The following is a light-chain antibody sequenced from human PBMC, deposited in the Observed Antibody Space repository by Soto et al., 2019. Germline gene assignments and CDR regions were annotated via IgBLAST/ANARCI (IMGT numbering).Light chain of an antibody. CDR2: DAY. J-gene: IGKJ1*01. Sequence: EVVLTQSPVTLSLSPGERATLSCRASQSFRGLLAWYQQKPGQAPRLLIYDAYNRATGIPPRFSGSGSGTDFTLTISSLEPEDSAVYYCQQYGSSPKTFGQGTKVDIK. V-gene: IGKV3-11*01. CDR3: QQYGSSPKT. CDR1: QSFRGL.